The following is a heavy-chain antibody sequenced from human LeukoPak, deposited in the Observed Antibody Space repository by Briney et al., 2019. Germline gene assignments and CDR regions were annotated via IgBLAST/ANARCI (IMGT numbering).Heavy chain of an antibody. CDR1: GYTFTSYG. J-gene: IGHJ4*02. D-gene: IGHD2-21*02. CDR3: ARVVTAPYYFDY. Sequence: EASVKVSCKASGYTFTSYGISWVRQASGQGLEWMGWISAYNGNTNYAQKLQGRVTMTTDTSTSTAYMELRSLRSDDTAVYYCARVVTAPYYFDYWGQGTLVTVSS. V-gene: IGHV1-18*01. CDR2: ISAYNGNT.